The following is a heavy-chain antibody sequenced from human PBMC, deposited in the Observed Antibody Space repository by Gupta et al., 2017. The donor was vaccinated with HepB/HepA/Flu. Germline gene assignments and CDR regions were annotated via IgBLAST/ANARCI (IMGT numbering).Heavy chain of an antibody. D-gene: IGHD2-2*01. CDR1: GYIFRNYG. Sequence: QVQLVQYGAEVKNPGASVKLSCKASGYIFRNYGFTWVRQAPGQGLEWIGWISAYNGRTDYAQKLQGRVSLTTDPSTTTAYMELRSLRSDDTAVYYCGRWGPMYYYMDVWGKGTTVTVSS. J-gene: IGHJ6*03. V-gene: IGHV1-18*01. CDR3: GRWGPMYYYMDV. CDR2: ISAYNGRT.